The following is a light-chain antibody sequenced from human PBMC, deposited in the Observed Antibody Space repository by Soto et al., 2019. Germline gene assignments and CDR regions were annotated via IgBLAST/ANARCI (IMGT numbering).Light chain of an antibody. V-gene: IGLV2-14*03. J-gene: IGLJ1*01. CDR2: DVT. CDR3: STYTRIFPHV. CDR1: SSDVGGYNY. Sequence: QSALTQPASVSGSPGQSITISCTGTSSDVGGYNYVSWYQQHPGKAPKLMIYDVTNRPSGVSNRFSGSKSCNTASLTISGLQAEDEADYYCSTYTRIFPHVFGTGTNVTVL.